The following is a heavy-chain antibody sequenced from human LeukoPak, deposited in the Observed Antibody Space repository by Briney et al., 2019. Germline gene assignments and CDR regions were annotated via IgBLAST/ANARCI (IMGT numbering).Heavy chain of an antibody. D-gene: IGHD6-13*01. CDR1: GYTFTGYY. CDR3: ARGSSSWYFSPYNWFDP. Sequence: ASVKVSCKASGYTFTGYYMHWVRQAPGQGLEWMGRINPNSGGINYAQKFQGRVTMTRDTSISTAYMELSRLRSDDTAVYYCARGSSSWYFSPYNWFDPWGQGTLVTVSS. V-gene: IGHV1-2*06. J-gene: IGHJ5*02. CDR2: INPNSGGI.